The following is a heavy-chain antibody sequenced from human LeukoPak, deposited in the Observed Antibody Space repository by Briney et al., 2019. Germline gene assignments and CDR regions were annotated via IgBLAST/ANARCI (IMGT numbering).Heavy chain of an antibody. CDR3: AGGFEYTNLDY. J-gene: IGHJ4*02. V-gene: IGHV4-59*01. Sequence: PSETLSLTCTVSGGSISSYYWSWIRQPPGKGLEWIGYIYYSGSTNYNPSLKSRVTISVDTSKNQFSLKPSSVTAADTAVYYCAGGFEYTNLDYWGQGTLVTVSS. CDR2: IYYSGST. CDR1: GGSISSYY. D-gene: IGHD6-6*01.